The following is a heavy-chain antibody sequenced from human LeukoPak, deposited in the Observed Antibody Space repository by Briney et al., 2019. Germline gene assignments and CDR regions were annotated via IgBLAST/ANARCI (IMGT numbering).Heavy chain of an antibody. Sequence: GGSLRLSCAASGFTFSDYYMSWIRQAPGKGLEWVSYISTIGTTIYYADSVKGRFTISRDNAKNSLYLQVNSLRAEDTALYYCTSTGILGATTGVGLFDYWGQGTLVTVSS. CDR3: TSTGILGATTGVGLFDY. CDR1: GFTFSDYY. CDR2: ISTIGTTI. D-gene: IGHD1-26*01. V-gene: IGHV3-11*01. J-gene: IGHJ4*02.